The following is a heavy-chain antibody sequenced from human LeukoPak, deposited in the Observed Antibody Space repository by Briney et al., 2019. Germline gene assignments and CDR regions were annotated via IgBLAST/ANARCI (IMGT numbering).Heavy chain of an antibody. J-gene: IGHJ4*02. D-gene: IGHD2-2*02. CDR3: ATLYCSSTSCYTFDY. CDR2: ISGSGGST. Sequence: PGGYLRLSCAASGFTFSSYAMSWVRQAPGKGLEWVSAISGSGGSTYYADSVKGRFTISRDNSKNTLYLQMNSLRAEDTAVYYCATLYCSSTSCYTFDYWGQGTLVTVSS. CDR1: GFTFSSYA. V-gene: IGHV3-23*01.